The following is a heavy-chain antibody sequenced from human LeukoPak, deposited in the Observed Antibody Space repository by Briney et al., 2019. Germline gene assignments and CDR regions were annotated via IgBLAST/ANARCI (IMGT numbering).Heavy chain of an antibody. J-gene: IGHJ4*02. D-gene: IGHD5-12*01. CDR3: ARAGRSGYDPYCFDY. CDR2: IIPILGIA. CDR1: GGTFSSYA. V-gene: IGHV1-69*04. Sequence: SVKVSCKASGGTFSSYAISWVRQAPGQGLEWMGRIIPILGIANYAQKFQGRVTITADKSTSTAYMELSSLRSEDTAVYYCARAGRSGYDPYCFDYWGQGTLVTVSS.